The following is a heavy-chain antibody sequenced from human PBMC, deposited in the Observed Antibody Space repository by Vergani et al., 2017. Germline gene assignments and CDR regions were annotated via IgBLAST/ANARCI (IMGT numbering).Heavy chain of an antibody. CDR1: GYTFTDYY. J-gene: IGHJ5*02. Sequence: EVQLVQSGAAVKKPAATVKISCKVSGYTFTDYYMHWVQQAPGKGLEWMGLVDPEDGETIYAEKFQGRVTITADTSTDTAYMELSRLTAEETAVCYCATTGPGVAAAEGDWFDPWGQGTLVTVSS. CDR3: ATTGPGVAAAEGDWFDP. V-gene: IGHV1-69-2*01. CDR2: VDPEDGET. D-gene: IGHD6-13*01.